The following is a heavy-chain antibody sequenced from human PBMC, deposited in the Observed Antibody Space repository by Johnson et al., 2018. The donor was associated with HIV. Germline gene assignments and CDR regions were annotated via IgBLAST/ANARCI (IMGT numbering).Heavy chain of an antibody. CDR3: ARDRSTPQPYYYDSSGYRGYSAFDI. CDR2: ISYDGSNK. V-gene: IGHV3-30*04. Sequence: VQLVESGGGVVQPGRSLRLSCAASGFTFSSYAMHWVRQAPGKGLEWVAVISYDGSNKYYADSVKGRFTISRDNSKNTLYLQMNSRRAEDTAVYYCARDRSTPQPYYYDSSGYRGYSAFDIWGQGTMVTVSS. CDR1: GFTFSSYA. J-gene: IGHJ3*02. D-gene: IGHD3-22*01.